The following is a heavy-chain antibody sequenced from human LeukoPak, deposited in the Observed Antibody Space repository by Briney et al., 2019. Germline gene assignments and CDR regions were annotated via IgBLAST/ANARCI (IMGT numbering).Heavy chain of an antibody. CDR1: GGPISSYY. Sequence: SETLSLTCTVSGGPISSYYWSWIRQPPGKGLEWIGYIYYSGSTNYNPSLKSRVTISVDTSKNQFSLKLSSVTAADTAVYYCARDRDDSGLRVTFDYWGQGTLVTVSS. V-gene: IGHV4-59*01. CDR2: IYYSGST. CDR3: ARDRDDSGLRVTFDY. D-gene: IGHD3-22*01. J-gene: IGHJ4*02.